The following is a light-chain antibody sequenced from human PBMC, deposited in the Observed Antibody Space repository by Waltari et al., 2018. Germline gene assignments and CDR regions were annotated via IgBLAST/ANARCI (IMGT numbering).Light chain of an antibody. V-gene: IGKV4-1*01. Sequence: IVMTQSPDSLAVSLGERATINCKSSQTVLYSSNNKNYLAWYQKKPRPPPKLLIYWASTRESGVPDRFSGSGSGTDFTLTISSLQAEDVAVYYCQQYYNTPLTFGGGTKVEIK. CDR3: QQYYNTPLT. CDR1: QTVLYSSNNKNY. J-gene: IGKJ4*01. CDR2: WAS.